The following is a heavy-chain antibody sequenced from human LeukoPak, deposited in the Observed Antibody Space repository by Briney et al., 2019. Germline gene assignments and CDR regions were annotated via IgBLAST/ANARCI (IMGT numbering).Heavy chain of an antibody. V-gene: IGHV3-7*01. D-gene: IGHD4-17*01. CDR3: ARVSGDYGDYGEY. CDR1: GFTFSSYW. Sequence: GGSLRLSCAASGFTFSSYWMSWVRQAPGKGLEWVANIKQDGSEKYHVDSVKGRFTISRDNAKNSLYLQMNSLRAEDTAVYYCARVSGDYGDYGEYWGQGTLVTVSS. CDR2: IKQDGSEK. J-gene: IGHJ4*02.